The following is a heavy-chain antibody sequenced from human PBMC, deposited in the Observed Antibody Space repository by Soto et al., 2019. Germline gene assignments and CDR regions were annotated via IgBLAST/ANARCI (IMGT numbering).Heavy chain of an antibody. Sequence: PGGSLRLSCAASGFTFSSYAMSWVRQAPGKGLEWVSAISGSGGSTYYADSVKGRFTISRDNSKNTLYLQMNSLRAEDTAVYYCAKDLNVLLWFGESQDPYYFDYWGQGTLVTVSS. J-gene: IGHJ4*02. D-gene: IGHD3-10*01. CDR1: GFTFSSYA. V-gene: IGHV3-23*01. CDR2: ISGSGGST. CDR3: AKDLNVLLWFGESQDPYYFDY.